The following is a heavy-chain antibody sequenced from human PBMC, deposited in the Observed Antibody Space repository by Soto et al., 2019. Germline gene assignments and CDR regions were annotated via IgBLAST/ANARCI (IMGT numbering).Heavy chain of an antibody. CDR2: IYYSGST. Sequence: PSLTCTVSGGSISSYYWSWIRQPPGKGLEWIGYIYYSGSTNYNPSLKSRVTISVDTSKNQFSLKLSSVTAADTAVYYCARTRYCSGGSCYSDYFDYWVRGTLVTVSS. CDR1: GGSISSYY. D-gene: IGHD2-15*01. V-gene: IGHV4-59*01. CDR3: ARTRYCSGGSCYSDYFDY. J-gene: IGHJ4*02.